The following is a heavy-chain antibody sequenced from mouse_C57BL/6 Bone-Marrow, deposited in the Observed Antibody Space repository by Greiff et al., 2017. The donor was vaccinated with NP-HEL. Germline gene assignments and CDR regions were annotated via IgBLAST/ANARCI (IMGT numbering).Heavy chain of an antibody. CDR2: ISYDGSN. D-gene: IGHD2-1*01. V-gene: IGHV3-6*01. J-gene: IGHJ4*01. CDR3: ARDRPSYYGNYEVFYAMDY. CDR1: GYSITSGYY. Sequence: EVKLMESGPGLVKPSQSLSLTCSVTGYSITSGYYWNWIRQFPGNKLEWMGYISYDGSNKYNPSLKNRISITRDPSTNPFFLKLNSVTTEDTATYYCARDRPSYYGNYEVFYAMDYWGQGTSVTVSS.